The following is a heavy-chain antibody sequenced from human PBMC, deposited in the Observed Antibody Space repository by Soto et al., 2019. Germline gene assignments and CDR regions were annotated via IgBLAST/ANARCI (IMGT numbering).Heavy chain of an antibody. D-gene: IGHD1-26*01. CDR3: ARGASPLIDY. V-gene: IGHV1-3*01. CDR2: INAGNGNT. CDR1: GYTFTSYA. Sequence: VQLLQSGAEVKKPGASVKVSCKASGYTFTSYAMHWVRQAPGQRLEWMGWINAGNGNTKYSQKFQGRVTITRDTSASTAYMELSSLRSEDTAVYYCARGASPLIDYWGQGTLVTVSS. J-gene: IGHJ4*02.